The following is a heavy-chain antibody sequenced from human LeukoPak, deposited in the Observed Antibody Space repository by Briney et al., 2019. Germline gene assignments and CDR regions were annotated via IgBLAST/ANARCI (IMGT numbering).Heavy chain of an antibody. CDR3: ARLGSSGYYLPLDY. D-gene: IGHD3-22*01. CDR1: GFTFSSYA. CDR2: VSGNGGST. J-gene: IGHJ4*02. V-gene: IGHV3-64*01. Sequence: PGGSLRLSCAASGFTFSSYAMHWVRQAPGKRLEYVSAVSGNGGSTSYANSVKGRFTISRDNSKNTLYLQMGSLRPEDMAVYYCARLGSSGYYLPLDYWGQGTLVTVSS.